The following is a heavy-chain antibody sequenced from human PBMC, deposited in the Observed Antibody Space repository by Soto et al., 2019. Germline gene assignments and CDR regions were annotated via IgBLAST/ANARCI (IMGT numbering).Heavy chain of an antibody. V-gene: IGHV2-5*02. Sequence: QITLNESGPTVVRPTEPLTLTCRFSGFSLTTSGVGVGWIRQSPGKAPEWLALIYWADDKRYSASLKSRLTITKDTSKNQVVLTVSDLDPTDTATYSCAHRVLRTVFGLVTTTAIYFDFWGQGTPVAVSS. CDR2: IYWADDK. J-gene: IGHJ4*02. D-gene: IGHD3-3*01. CDR1: GFSLTTSGVG. CDR3: AHRVLRTVFGLVTTTAIYFDF.